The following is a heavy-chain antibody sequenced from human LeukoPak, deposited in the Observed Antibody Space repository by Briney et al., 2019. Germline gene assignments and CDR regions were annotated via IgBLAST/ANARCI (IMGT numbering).Heavy chain of an antibody. CDR2: SSWSSSTI. Sequence: GGSLRLSCAASGFALSSYTMNWVRQAPGKGLEWVSYSSWSSSTIYYADSVKGRFTIFRDNAKNSLYLQMNSLRAEDTAVYYCARDPPRGDFWSGAGRYYFDYWGQGTLVTVSS. CDR3: ARDPPRGDFWSGAGRYYFDY. CDR1: GFALSSYT. D-gene: IGHD3-3*01. J-gene: IGHJ4*02. V-gene: IGHV3-48*01.